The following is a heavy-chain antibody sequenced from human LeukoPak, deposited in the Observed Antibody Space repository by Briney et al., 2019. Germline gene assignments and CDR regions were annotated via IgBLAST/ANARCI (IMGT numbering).Heavy chain of an antibody. CDR3: AREDSIVKFFIAAAGNLNAFDI. CDR1: GYTFTGYY. D-gene: IGHD6-13*01. Sequence: EASVKVSCKASGYTFTGYYMHWVRQAPGQGLEWMGWINPNSGGTNYAQKFQGRVTMTRDTSISTAYMELSRLRSDDTAVYYCAREDSIVKFFIAAAGNLNAFDIWGQGTMVTVSS. J-gene: IGHJ3*02. CDR2: INPNSGGT. V-gene: IGHV1-2*02.